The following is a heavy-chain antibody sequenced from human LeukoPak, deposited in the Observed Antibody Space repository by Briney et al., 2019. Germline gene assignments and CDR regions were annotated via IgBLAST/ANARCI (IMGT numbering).Heavy chain of an antibody. Sequence: SETLSLTCAVYGGSFSGYYWSWIRQPPGKGLEWIGEINHSGSTNYNPSLKSRVTISVDTSKNQFSLKLSSVTAADTAVYYCARSDQTHYDFWSGYLRPLYYFDYWGQGTLVTVSP. CDR1: GGSFSGYY. J-gene: IGHJ4*02. D-gene: IGHD3-3*01. V-gene: IGHV4-34*01. CDR3: ARSDQTHYDFWSGYLRPLYYFDY. CDR2: INHSGST.